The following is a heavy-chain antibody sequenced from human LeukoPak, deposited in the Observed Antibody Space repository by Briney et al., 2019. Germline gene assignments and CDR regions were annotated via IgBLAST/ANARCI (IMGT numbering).Heavy chain of an antibody. V-gene: IGHV3-23*01. Sequence: GGSLRLSCAASGFTFSNYGMNWVRQTPGKGLEWVSGIGGSGGYHTYYADSVRGRFTISRDNSRNTLYVQMNSLRAEDTAVYFCAGIPVFGVVLHQEPVWGKGTTVTVSS. J-gene: IGHJ6*04. D-gene: IGHD3-3*01. CDR3: AGIPVFGVVLHQEPV. CDR1: GFTFSNYG. CDR2: IGGSGGYHT.